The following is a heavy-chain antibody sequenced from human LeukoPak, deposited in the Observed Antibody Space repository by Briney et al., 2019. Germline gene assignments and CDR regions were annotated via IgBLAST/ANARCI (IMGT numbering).Heavy chain of an antibody. Sequence: GASVTVSCKASGYTFTSYYMHWVRQAPGQGLEWMGIINPSGGSTSYAQKFQGRVTMTRDTSTSTVYMELSSLRSEDTAVYYCARVRNYGSGSHPFDYWGQGTLVTVSS. CDR1: GYTFTSYY. J-gene: IGHJ4*02. CDR2: INPSGGST. CDR3: ARVRNYGSGSHPFDY. D-gene: IGHD3-10*01. V-gene: IGHV1-46*01.